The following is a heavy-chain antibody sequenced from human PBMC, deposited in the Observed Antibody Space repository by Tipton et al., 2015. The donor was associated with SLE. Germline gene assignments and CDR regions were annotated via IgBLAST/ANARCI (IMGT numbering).Heavy chain of an antibody. CDR1: GFIFSNYA. J-gene: IGHJ4*02. D-gene: IGHD2-15*01. CDR3: AGGPWEFDW. V-gene: IGHV3-23*05. Sequence: GSLRLSCAASGFIFSNYAVTWVRQGPGKGLECVSVIYSSGVFSSGITTYYADSVKGRFIISRDDSSNIVWLQMNSLRPEDTGVYYCAGGPWEFDWWGQGTLVTVSS. CDR2: IYSSGVFSSGITT.